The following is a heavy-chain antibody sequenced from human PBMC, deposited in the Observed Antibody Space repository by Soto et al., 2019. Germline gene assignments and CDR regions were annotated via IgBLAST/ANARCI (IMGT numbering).Heavy chain of an antibody. J-gene: IGHJ2*01. CDR1: GYSISSGCY. V-gene: IGHV4-38-2*01. CDR3: ARSRPCCDTRCHPFDSYCDI. D-gene: IGHD2-2*01. Sequence: SETLSLTCAVSGYSISSGCYWGWIRQPPGKGLECIGSIYHSGGTYYNPSLKSRVTMSVDTSHNQFSLRLTSVTAADTAVYYCARSRPCCDTRCHPFDSYCDIWGRGTLVTDS. CDR2: IYHSGGT.